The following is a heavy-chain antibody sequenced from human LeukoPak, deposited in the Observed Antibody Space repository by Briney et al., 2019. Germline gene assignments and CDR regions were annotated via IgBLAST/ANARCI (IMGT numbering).Heavy chain of an antibody. D-gene: IGHD5-24*01. CDR3: ARDLGYKDYVSAFDI. V-gene: IGHV3-20*04. J-gene: IGHJ3*02. CDR1: GFNVDDYG. CDR2: INWNGGTT. Sequence: PGASLRLSCAASGFNVDDYGMNWVRQAPGMGLEWVSGINWNGGTTGYADSVKGRLTISRDNAKNSLYLQMNSLRAEDTALYYCARDLGYKDYVSAFDIWGQGTLVTVSS.